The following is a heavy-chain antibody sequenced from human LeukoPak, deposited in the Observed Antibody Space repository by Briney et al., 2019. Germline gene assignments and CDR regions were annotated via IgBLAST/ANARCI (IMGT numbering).Heavy chain of an antibody. CDR2: IIPIFCTA. Sequence: SVKVSCKASGGTFSSYAISWVRQAPGQGLEWMGRIIPIFCTANYAQKFQGRVTITTDESTSTAYMELSSLRSEDTAVYYCAREESNQRGNYYYYMDAWGKGTTVTVSS. D-gene: IGHD4-11*01. J-gene: IGHJ6*03. V-gene: IGHV1-69*05. CDR3: AREESNQRGNYYYYMDA. CDR1: GGTFSSYA.